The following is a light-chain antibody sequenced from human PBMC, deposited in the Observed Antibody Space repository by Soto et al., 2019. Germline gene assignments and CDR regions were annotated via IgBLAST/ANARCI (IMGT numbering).Light chain of an antibody. V-gene: IGLV1-44*01. CDR1: SSNIGAGSD. CDR3: AAWDDSLNGVV. CDR2: SNN. J-gene: IGLJ2*01. Sequence: QSVLTQPPSVSGAPGQRVTISCTGSSSNIGAGSDVHWYQQLPGTAPKLLIYSNNQRPPGVPDRFSGSKSGTSASLAISGLQSEDEADYYCAAWDDSLNGVVFGGGTKVTVL.